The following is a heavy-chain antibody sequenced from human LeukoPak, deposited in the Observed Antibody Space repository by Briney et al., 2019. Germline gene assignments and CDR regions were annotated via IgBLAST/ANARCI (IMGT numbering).Heavy chain of an antibody. Sequence: GGSLRLSCAASGFAFSGSAMSWVRQAPGKGLEWVSGISGRGDKTYYADFVKGRFTISRDNSKNTLRLQMNSLRDEDTAIYYCAKRVQNNAGPFHCWGQEPLASVSS. CDR3: AKRVQNNAGPFHC. D-gene: IGHD1-14*01. J-gene: IGHJ4*02. CDR1: GFAFSGSA. CDR2: ISGRGDKT. V-gene: IGHV3-23*01.